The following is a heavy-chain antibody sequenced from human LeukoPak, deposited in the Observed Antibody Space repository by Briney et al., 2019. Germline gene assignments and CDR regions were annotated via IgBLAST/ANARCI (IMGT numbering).Heavy chain of an antibody. Sequence: GESLQISCQGSGYSFTSYWIGWVRQMPGKGLEWMGIIYPGDSDTRYSPSFQGQVTISADKSISTAYLQWSSLKASDTAMYYCARGGNSDYCYYGMDVWGQGTTVTVSS. V-gene: IGHV5-51*01. CDR3: ARGGNSDYCYYGMDV. CDR2: IYPGDSDT. J-gene: IGHJ6*02. CDR1: GYSFTSYW. D-gene: IGHD4-23*01.